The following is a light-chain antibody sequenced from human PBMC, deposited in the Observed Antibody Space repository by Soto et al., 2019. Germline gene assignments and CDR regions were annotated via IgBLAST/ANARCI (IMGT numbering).Light chain of an antibody. CDR2: EVS. CDR1: ISDIGAYKF. Sequence: QSALTQPPSASGSPGHSVAISCTGTISDIGAYKFVSWYQQHPGKAPKLIIYEVSIRPSGVPDRFSGSKSGNTASLTVSGLLAEDEADYYCSLYAGTNSVVFGGGTKLTVL. J-gene: IGLJ2*01. CDR3: SLYAGTNSVV. V-gene: IGLV2-8*01.